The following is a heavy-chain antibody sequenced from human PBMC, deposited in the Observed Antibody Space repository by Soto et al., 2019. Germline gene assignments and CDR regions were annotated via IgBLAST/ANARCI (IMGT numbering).Heavy chain of an antibody. CDR1: GGTFSTYA. J-gene: IGHJ4*02. CDR3: ARPKGTYSSGYYYFDF. V-gene: IGHV1-69*01. Sequence: QVQLEQSGGEVKQPGSSVRVSCKTSGGTFSTYAINWVRQAPGQGREWMGAIIPLFGTADYSQKFQGRVTITADESTSTAYMELSSLRFDDTAVYFCARPKGTYSSGYYYFDFWGQGTLVTVSS. CDR2: IIPLFGTA. D-gene: IGHD6-19*01.